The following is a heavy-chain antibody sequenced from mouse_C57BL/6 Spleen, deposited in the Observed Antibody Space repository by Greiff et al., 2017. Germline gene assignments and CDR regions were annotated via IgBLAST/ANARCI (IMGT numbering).Heavy chain of an antibody. CDR2: INYDGSST. Sequence: DVKLVESEGGLVQPGSSMKLSCTASGFTFSDYYMAWVRQVPEKGLEWVANINYDGSSTYYLDSLKSRFIISRDNAKNSLYLQMSSLKSEDTATYYCARGTYARGPPDYWGQGTTLTVSS. CDR1: GFTFSDYY. J-gene: IGHJ2*01. CDR3: ARGTYARGPPDY. D-gene: IGHD5-1*01. V-gene: IGHV5-16*01.